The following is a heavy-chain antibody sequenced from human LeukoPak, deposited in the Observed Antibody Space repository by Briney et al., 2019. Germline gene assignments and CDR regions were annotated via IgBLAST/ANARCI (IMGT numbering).Heavy chain of an antibody. CDR3: ARGDSSSWYLGAFDI. D-gene: IGHD6-13*01. Sequence: SETLSLTCTVSGGSISSYYWSWIRQPPGKGLEWIGYIYYSGSTNYNPSLKSRVTISVDTYKNQFSLKLSSVTAADTAVYYCARGDSSSWYLGAFDIWGQGTMVTVSS. CDR2: IYYSGST. J-gene: IGHJ3*02. CDR1: GGSISSYY. V-gene: IGHV4-59*01.